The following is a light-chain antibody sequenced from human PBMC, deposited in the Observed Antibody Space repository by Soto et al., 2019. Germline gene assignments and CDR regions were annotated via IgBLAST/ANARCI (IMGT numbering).Light chain of an antibody. V-gene: IGKV3-20*01. CDR1: QTTSGKY. J-gene: IGKJ5*01. CDR3: QHYGSSPGT. Sequence: VLTKYPGTLSLSPGEGETLSCRASQTTSGKYLAWYQQRPGLAPRLLVYGASSRATGIPDRFSGSGSGTDFTLTISRLEPEDFAVYYCQHYGSSPGTFGQGTRLEIK. CDR2: GAS.